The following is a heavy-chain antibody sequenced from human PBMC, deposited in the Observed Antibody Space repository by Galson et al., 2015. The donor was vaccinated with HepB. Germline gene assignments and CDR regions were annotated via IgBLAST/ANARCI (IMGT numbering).Heavy chain of an antibody. CDR2: IKEDGSED. Sequence: SLRLSCAASGFTFSTYYMSWVRQAPGKGLEWVANIKEDGSEDSYVDSVKGRFTISRDNAKNSLSLQMNSLRAEDTAVYYCARESLSVPDGSAFDVWGQGTLVTVSS. D-gene: IGHD1-14*01. J-gene: IGHJ3*01. CDR3: ARESLSVPDGSAFDV. V-gene: IGHV3-7*01. CDR1: GFTFSTYY.